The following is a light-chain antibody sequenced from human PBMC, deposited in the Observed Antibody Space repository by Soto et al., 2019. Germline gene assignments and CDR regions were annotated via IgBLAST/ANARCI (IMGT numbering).Light chain of an antibody. CDR2: DVN. CDR1: SRDLRGYNF. CDR3: CSYAGSFSWV. Sequence: QSALTQPRSVSGSPGQSVTISCTGSSRDLRGYNFVSWYQQHPGKAPKLILYDVNTRPSGVPDRLSGSKSGSTAYLTISGLQAEDEADYYCCSYAGSFSWVLGGGTKVTVL. V-gene: IGLV2-11*01. J-gene: IGLJ2*01.